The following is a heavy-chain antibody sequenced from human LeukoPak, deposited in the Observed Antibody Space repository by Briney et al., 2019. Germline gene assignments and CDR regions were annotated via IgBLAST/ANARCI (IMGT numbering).Heavy chain of an antibody. CDR2: ISAYNGNT. CDR3: ARDLTSDALYYYTSDAFDI. J-gene: IGHJ3*02. CDR1: GYTFTSYG. D-gene: IGHD3-10*01. Sequence: GASVKVSCKASGYTFTSYGITWVRQAPGQGLEWMGWISAYNGNTNYAQKLQGRDTMTTDTSTSTAYMELRSLRSDDTAVYHCARDLTSDALYYYTSDAFDIWGQGTMVTVSS. V-gene: IGHV1-18*01.